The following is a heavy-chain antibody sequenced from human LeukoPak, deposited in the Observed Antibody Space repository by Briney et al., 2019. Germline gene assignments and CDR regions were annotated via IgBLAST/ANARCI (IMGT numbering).Heavy chain of an antibody. Sequence: SETLSLTCTVSAFDYHYWSWIRQPPGKGLEWSGYIYYSGSTDYNPSLKSRVTISVDTSKNQFSLKLSSVTAADTAVYYCARPSSTGDDAFDIWGQGTMVTVPS. D-gene: IGHD7-27*01. CDR2: IYYSGST. V-gene: IGHV4-59*08. CDR1: AFDYHY. J-gene: IGHJ3*02. CDR3: ARPSSTGDDAFDI.